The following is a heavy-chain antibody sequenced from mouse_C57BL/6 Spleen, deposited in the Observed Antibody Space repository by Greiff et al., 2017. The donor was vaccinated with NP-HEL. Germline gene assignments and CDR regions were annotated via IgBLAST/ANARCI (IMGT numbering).Heavy chain of an antibody. Sequence: VQLQESGAELVRPGTSVKLSCKASGYTFTSYWMHWVKQRPGQGLEWIGVIDPSDSYTNYNQKFKGKATLTVDTSSSTAYMQLSSLTSEDSAVYYCARSDYDAAWFAYWGQGTLVTVSA. J-gene: IGHJ3*01. CDR2: IDPSDSYT. V-gene: IGHV1-59*01. CDR3: ARSDYDAAWFAY. CDR1: GYTFTSYW. D-gene: IGHD2-4*01.